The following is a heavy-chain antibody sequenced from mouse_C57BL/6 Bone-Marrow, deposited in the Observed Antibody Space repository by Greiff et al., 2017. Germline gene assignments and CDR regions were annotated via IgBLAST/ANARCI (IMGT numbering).Heavy chain of an antibody. Sequence: EVQGVESGGGLVKPGGSLKLSCAASGFTFSSYAMSWVRQTPEKRLEWVATISDGGSYTYYPDNVKGRFTISRDNAKNNLYLQMSHLKSEDTAMYYCARGASYYFDYWGQGTLVTVSA. J-gene: IGHJ3*01. CDR2: ISDGGSYT. V-gene: IGHV5-4*01. CDR1: GFTFSSYA. CDR3: ARGASYYFDY. D-gene: IGHD2-4*01.